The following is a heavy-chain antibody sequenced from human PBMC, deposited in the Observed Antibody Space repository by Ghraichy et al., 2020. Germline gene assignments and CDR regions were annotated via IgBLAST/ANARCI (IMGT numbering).Heavy chain of an antibody. Sequence: GESLNISCVGSGFSFSGQWMHWVRQAPGKGLEWVSRIYSDGSGVGYADSVKGRFTISRDNAKNTLFLQMNSLRAEDTAIYFCSRQLGGSGEYWGQGTLVTVSS. D-gene: IGHD1-1*01. V-gene: IGHV3-74*01. CDR2: IYSDGSGV. CDR1: GFSFSGQW. J-gene: IGHJ4*02. CDR3: SRQLGGSGEY.